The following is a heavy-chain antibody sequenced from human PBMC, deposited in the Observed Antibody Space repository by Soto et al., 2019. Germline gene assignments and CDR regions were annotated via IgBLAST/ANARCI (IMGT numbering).Heavy chain of an antibody. CDR2: IYYSGST. CDR3: ARDMVRGNWFDP. J-gene: IGHJ5*02. Sequence: QVQLQESGPGLVKPSQTLSLTCTVSGGSISSGGYYWSWIRQHPGKGLEWIGYIYYSGSTYYNPSLNSRVTISVDTSKNQFALKLSSVTAADTARYYCARDMVRGNWFDPWGQGTLVTVSS. D-gene: IGHD3-10*01. V-gene: IGHV4-31*03. CDR1: GGSISSGGYY.